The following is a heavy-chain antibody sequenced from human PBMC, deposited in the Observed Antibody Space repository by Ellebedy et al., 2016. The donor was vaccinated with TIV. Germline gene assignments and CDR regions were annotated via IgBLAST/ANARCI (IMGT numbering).Heavy chain of an antibody. D-gene: IGHD3-9*01. CDR2: INPSGDST. J-gene: IGHJ6*02. CDR3: ARDSPYDILTGLYGMDV. V-gene: IGHV1-46*01. CDR1: GYTFTSYY. Sequence: ASVKVSCKASGYTFTSYYMHWVRQAPGQGLEWMGIINPSGDSTSYAQKFQGRVTMTTATSTSTAYMELRSLRSDDTAVYYCARDSPYDILTGLYGMDVWGQGTTVTVSS.